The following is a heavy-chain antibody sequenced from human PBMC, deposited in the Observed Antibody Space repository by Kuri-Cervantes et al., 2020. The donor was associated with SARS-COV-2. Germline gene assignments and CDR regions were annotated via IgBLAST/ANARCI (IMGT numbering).Heavy chain of an antibody. V-gene: IGHV3-33*08. D-gene: IGHD6-19*01. Sequence: GESLKISCAASGVTFNHYAMSRVRQAPGKGLEWVAVIWYDGSNKYYADSVKGRFTISRDNSKNTLYLQMNSLRAEDTAVYYCARDLVVSSGWDYYMDVWGKGTTVTVSS. CDR1: GVTFNHYA. CDR2: IWYDGSNK. J-gene: IGHJ6*03. CDR3: ARDLVVSSGWDYYMDV.